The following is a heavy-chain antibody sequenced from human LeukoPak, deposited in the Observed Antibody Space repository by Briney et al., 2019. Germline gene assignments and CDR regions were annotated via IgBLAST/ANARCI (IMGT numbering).Heavy chain of an antibody. D-gene: IGHD6-13*01. CDR1: GGSISSYH. Sequence: SETLSLTCTVSGGSISSYHWSWIRQPPGEGGEGSGYIYYSGCTNYNPSLKSRVTISVDTSKNQFSLKLSSVTAADTAVYYCARAGELWSSSWYGDYYYGMDVWGQGTTVTVSS. CDR2: IYYSGCT. J-gene: IGHJ6*02. CDR3: ARAGELWSSSWYGDYYYGMDV. V-gene: IGHV4-59*01.